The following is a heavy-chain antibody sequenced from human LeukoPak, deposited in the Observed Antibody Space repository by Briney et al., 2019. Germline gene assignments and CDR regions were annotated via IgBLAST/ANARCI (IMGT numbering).Heavy chain of an antibody. V-gene: IGHV3-7*01. D-gene: IGHD4-23*01. CDR2: IKQDGSER. CDR1: GFTFTSYW. CDR3: AGLYGGNSVGWFDP. J-gene: IGHJ5*02. Sequence: GGSPRLSCAASGFTFTSYWMSWVRQAPGKGLEWVANIKQDGSERYYVDSVKGRFTVSRDNAKNSLYLQMNSLRAEDTAVYYCAGLYGGNSVGWFDPWGQGTLVTVSS.